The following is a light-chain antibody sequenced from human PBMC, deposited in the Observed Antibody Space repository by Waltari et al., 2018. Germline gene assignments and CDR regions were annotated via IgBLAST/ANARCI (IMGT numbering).Light chain of an antibody. CDR3: CSYRGGHSWV. CDR1: SNDIGSYNR. J-gene: IGLJ3*02. Sequence: QSALTLPASVSGSPGQSISISCTGTSNDIGSYNRFSWSQPHPGKAPELLIYEVTKRPPGVSGRVSGSKSGNTASLTIAGLQAEDEGDYYCCSYRGGHSWVFGGGAKLTVL. CDR2: EVT. V-gene: IGLV2-23*02.